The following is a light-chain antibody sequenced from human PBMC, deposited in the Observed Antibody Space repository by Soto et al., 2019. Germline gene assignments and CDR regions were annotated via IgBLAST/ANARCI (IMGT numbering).Light chain of an antibody. Sequence: QAVVTQPPSVSAAPGQKVTISCSGSSSNIGNNYVSWYQHVPGTAPKVLIHDNNKRPSGIPDRFSGSKSGTSATLGITGLQTGDEADYYCGTWDSSLSAVVFGGGTKVTVL. V-gene: IGLV1-51*01. CDR3: GTWDSSLSAVV. CDR2: DNN. CDR1: SSNIGNNY. J-gene: IGLJ2*01.